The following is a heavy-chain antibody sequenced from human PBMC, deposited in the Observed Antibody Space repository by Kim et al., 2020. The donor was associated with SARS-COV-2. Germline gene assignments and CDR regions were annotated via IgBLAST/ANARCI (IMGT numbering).Heavy chain of an antibody. Sequence: SVKVSCKASGGTFSSYAISWVRQAPGQGLEWMGRIIPILGIANYAQKFQGRVTITADKSTSTAYMELSSLRSEDTAVYYCARYYYDSSGYQHHAFDIWGQGTMVTVSS. D-gene: IGHD3-22*01. CDR3: ARYYYDSSGYQHHAFDI. V-gene: IGHV1-69*04. CDR1: GGTFSSYA. CDR2: IIPILGIA. J-gene: IGHJ3*02.